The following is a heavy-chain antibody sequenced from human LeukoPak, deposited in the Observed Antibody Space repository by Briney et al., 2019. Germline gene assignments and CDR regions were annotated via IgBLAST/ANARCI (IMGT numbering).Heavy chain of an antibody. D-gene: IGHD3-22*01. CDR2: IRSTGTSI. CDR3: ARETYFSDASGQSGAFDI. J-gene: IGHJ3*02. Sequence: GGSLRLSCAASGFTFSSYEMHWVRQAPGKGLEWVSKIRSTGTSIYYADSVKGRFTVSRDNAKDSLYLQMNNLRVEDTAIYYCARETYFSDASGQSGAFDIWGQGTMVTVSS. CDR1: GFTFSSYE. V-gene: IGHV3-48*03.